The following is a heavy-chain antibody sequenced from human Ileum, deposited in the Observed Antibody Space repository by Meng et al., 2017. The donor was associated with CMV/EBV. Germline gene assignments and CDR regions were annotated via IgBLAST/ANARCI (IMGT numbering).Heavy chain of an antibody. CDR1: GFIFADYA. CDR3: ARDAWVPAGY. CDR2: ISPTSSRI. D-gene: IGHD7-27*01. V-gene: IGHV3-48*04. J-gene: IGHJ4*02. Sequence: GESLKISCGASGFIFADYAMNWVRQTPGKGLEWVSYISPTSSRIFYADSVKGQFTISRDNAKNSLFLQMDSLRGEDTGVYFCARDAWVPAGYWGRGTLVTVSS.